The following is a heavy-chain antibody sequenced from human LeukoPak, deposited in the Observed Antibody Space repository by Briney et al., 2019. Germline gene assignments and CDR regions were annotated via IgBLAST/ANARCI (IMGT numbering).Heavy chain of an antibody. CDR2: ISGSGGST. CDR3: AKDDRFRSYGGNSALFDY. Sequence: GGSLRLSCAASGFTFSSYAMSWVRQAPGKGLEWVSAISGSGGSTYYADSVKGRFTISRDNSKNTLYLQMNSLRAEDTAVYYCAKDDRFRSYGGNSALFDYWGRGTLVTVSS. V-gene: IGHV3-23*01. J-gene: IGHJ4*02. CDR1: GFTFSSYA. D-gene: IGHD4-23*01.